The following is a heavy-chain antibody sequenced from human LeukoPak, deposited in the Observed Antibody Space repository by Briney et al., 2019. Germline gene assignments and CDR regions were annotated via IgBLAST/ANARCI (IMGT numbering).Heavy chain of an antibody. CDR3: AKGNRYYYDSSGYYPIDY. J-gene: IGHJ4*02. Sequence: PGGSLRLSCAASGFTFSIYGMHWVRQAPGKGLEWVTFIRYDGSNKNYADSVKGRFTIPRDNSKSTLYLQMNSLRAEDAAVYYCAKGNRYYYDSSGYYPIDYWGQGTLVTVSS. V-gene: IGHV3-30*02. CDR2: IRYDGSNK. CDR1: GFTFSIYG. D-gene: IGHD3-22*01.